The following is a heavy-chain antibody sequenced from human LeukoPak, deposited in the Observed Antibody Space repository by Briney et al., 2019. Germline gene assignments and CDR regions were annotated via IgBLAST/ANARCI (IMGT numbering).Heavy chain of an antibody. CDR3: AKSLLTTATGTGRAFDI. CDR1: GFTFSSYA. CDR2: ISYDGSNK. Sequence: PGRSLRLSCAASGFTFSSYAMHWVRQAPGKGLEWVAVISYDGSNKYYADSVKGRFTISRGNSKNTLYLQMNSLRAEDTAVYYCAKSLLTTATGTGRAFDIWGQGTMVTVSA. J-gene: IGHJ3*02. D-gene: IGHD1-1*01. V-gene: IGHV3-30-3*01.